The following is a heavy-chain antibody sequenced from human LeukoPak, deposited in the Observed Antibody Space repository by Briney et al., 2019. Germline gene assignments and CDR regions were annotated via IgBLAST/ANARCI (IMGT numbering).Heavy chain of an antibody. J-gene: IGHJ4*02. V-gene: IGHV4-34*01. CDR1: GGSFSGYY. CDR3: ASGDFDY. CDR2: INHSGST. Sequence: PSETLSLTCAVYGGSFSGYYWSWIRQPPGKGLEWIGEINHSGSTNYNPSLKSRVTISVDTSKNQFSLKLSSVTAADTAVYYCASGDFDYWGQGTLVTVSS.